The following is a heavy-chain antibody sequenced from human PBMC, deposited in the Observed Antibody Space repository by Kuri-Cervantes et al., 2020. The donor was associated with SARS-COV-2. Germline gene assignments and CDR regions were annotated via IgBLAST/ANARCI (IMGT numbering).Heavy chain of an antibody. D-gene: IGHD1-1*01. CDR1: GGTFSSYA. Sequence: ASVKVSCKASGGTFSSYAISWVRQTPEKGLEWMGGFDPEDSETIYAQRFQGRVAMTDDTSTDTHYMDLSGLRSEDTAIYFCTTANWSDAFDTWGQGTMVTVSS. CDR2: FDPEDSET. CDR3: TTANWSDAFDT. J-gene: IGHJ3*02. V-gene: IGHV1-24*01.